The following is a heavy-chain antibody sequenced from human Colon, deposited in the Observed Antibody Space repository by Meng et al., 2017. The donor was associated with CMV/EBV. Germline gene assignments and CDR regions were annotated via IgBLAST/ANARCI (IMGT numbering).Heavy chain of an antibody. CDR2: IISDGRT. D-gene: IGHD4-11*01. CDR3: AKDDYRYYHGMDV. Sequence: GGSLRLSCAASGFGFSNYVMTWVRQGPGKGLEWVSTIISDGRTFYADSVKGRFTISRDNSKNTVYLQINSLRDEDTALYYCAKDDYRYYHGMDVWGQGTTVTVSS. J-gene: IGHJ6*02. V-gene: IGHV3-23*01. CDR1: GFGFSNYV.